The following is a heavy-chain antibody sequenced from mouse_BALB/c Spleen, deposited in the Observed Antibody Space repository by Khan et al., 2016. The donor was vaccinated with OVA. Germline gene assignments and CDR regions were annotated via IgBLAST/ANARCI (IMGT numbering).Heavy chain of an antibody. CDR2: INPSTGYT. D-gene: IGHD1-3*01. CDR3: ARSGLRCDFDY. J-gene: IGHJ2*01. V-gene: IGHV1-7*01. Sequence: QVQLKQSGAELAKPGASVKMSCKASGYTFINYWILWVKQRPGQGLEWIGYINPSTGYTEYNQNFKDKATLTADKSSSTAYLQLSSLTSEDSADDDCARSGLRCDFDYWGQGTTLTVSS. CDR1: GYTFINYW.